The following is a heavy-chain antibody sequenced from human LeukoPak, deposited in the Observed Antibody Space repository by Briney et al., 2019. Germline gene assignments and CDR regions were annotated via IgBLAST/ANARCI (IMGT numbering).Heavy chain of an antibody. J-gene: IGHJ4*02. CDR1: GGSINNYY. D-gene: IGHD6-19*01. V-gene: IGHV4-59*01. CDR3: ARHPVYSSAWTRSYYFDY. Sequence: SETLSLTCTVSGGSINNYYWSWIRQPPGKGLEWIGYIYYSGSTNYNPSLKSRVTISVDTSKNQFSLKLSSVTAADTAVYYCARHPVYSSAWTRSYYFDYWGQGALVTVSS. CDR2: IYYSGST.